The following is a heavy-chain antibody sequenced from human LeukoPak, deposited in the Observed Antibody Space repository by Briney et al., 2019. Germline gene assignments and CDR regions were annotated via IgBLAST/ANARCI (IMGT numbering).Heavy chain of an antibody. CDR3: ARDEATGWFDP. CDR1: GYTFTNYY. V-gene: IGHV1-46*01. D-gene: IGHD5-24*01. J-gene: IGHJ5*02. CDR2: LNPSSGST. Sequence: EASVKVSCKASGYTFTNYYMHWVRQAPGQGLEWMGILNPSSGSTAYAQKFQGRVTMTRDTSTSTVYMELSSLRSEDTAVYYCARDEATGWFDPWGKGTLSSSSQ.